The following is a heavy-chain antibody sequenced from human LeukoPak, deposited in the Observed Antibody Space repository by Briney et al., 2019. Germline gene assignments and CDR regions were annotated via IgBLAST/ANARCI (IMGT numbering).Heavy chain of an antibody. V-gene: IGHV3-21*01. CDR2: ISSSSSYI. CDR3: ASWPRWELPETEPKYDY. D-gene: IGHD1-26*01. Sequence: GGTLRLSCAASGFTFSAYGMSWVRQSPGQGLEWVSSISSSSSYIYYADSVKGRFTISRDNAKNSLYLQMNSLRAEDTAVYYCASWPRWELPETEPKYDYWGQGTLVTVSS. J-gene: IGHJ4*02. CDR1: GFTFSAYG.